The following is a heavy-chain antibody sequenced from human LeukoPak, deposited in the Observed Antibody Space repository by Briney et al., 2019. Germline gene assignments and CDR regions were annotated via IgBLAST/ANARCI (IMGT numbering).Heavy chain of an antibody. CDR1: GGSISGYY. CDR3: ARGRSSGWYDY. CDR2: IYYSGST. V-gene: IGHV4-59*08. Sequence: PSETLSLTCTVSGGSISGYYWSWIRQPPGKGLEWIGYIYYSGSTNYNPSLKSRVTISVDTSKNQFSLKLSSVTAADTAVYYCARGRSSGWYDYWGQGTLVTVSS. J-gene: IGHJ4*02. D-gene: IGHD6-19*01.